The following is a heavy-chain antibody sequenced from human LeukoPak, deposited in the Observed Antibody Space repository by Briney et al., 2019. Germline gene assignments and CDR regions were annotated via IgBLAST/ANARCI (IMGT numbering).Heavy chain of an antibody. CDR3: ARGGYCSSTRCYADY. Sequence: SETLSLTYTVSGASISSGGYYWSWIRQPAGKGLEWIGRIYTSGSTYYNPSLKSRVTISVDTSKNQFSLELSPVTAADTAVYYCARGGYCSSTRCYADYWGQGTLVTVSS. CDR2: IYTSGST. D-gene: IGHD2-2*01. V-gene: IGHV4-61*02. J-gene: IGHJ4*02. CDR1: GASISSGGYY.